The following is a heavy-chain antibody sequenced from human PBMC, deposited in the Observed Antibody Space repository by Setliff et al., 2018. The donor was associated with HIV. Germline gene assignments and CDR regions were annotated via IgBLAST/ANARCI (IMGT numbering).Heavy chain of an antibody. CDR3: ARRSIVGVTRGFYYYGLDV. CDR1: GGPISSGGYS. D-gene: IGHD1-26*01. J-gene: IGHJ6*02. CDR2: IYISGTT. V-gene: IGHV4-30-2*01. Sequence: SETLSLTCAVSGGPISSGGYSWNWIRQPPGKGLEWIGYIYISGTTNYNPSLKNRVTMSLDTSKTQVSLRLTSVTAADTAVYYCARRSIVGVTRGFYYYGLDVWGQGTTVTVSS.